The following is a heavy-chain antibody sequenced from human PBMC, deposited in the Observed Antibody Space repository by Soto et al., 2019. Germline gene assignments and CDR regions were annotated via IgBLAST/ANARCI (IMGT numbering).Heavy chain of an antibody. V-gene: IGHV4-34*01. CDR1: GGSFCGYY. CDR3: ARSSDYGDYEYYYYGMDV. D-gene: IGHD4-17*01. CDR2: INHSGST. J-gene: IGHJ6*02. Sequence: SVTPSVACGVCGGSFCGYYWSWIRQPPGKGLEWIGEINHSGSTNYNPSLKSRVTISVDTSKNQFSLKLSSVTAAGTAVYYCARSSDYGDYEYYYYGMDVWGQGTTVTVSS.